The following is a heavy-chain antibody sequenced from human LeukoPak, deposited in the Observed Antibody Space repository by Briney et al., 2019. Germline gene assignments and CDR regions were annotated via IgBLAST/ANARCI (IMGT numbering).Heavy chain of an antibody. CDR3: ASRTTVTNALSFDY. D-gene: IGHD4-11*01. V-gene: IGHV4-38-2*01. Sequence: SETLSLTCGVSGYFVSSGYYWGWIRQPPGKGLEWIGNIYNTGSTYYNPSLKSRVTISVDTSNNQFSLKLISVTSADTAVYYCASRTTVTNALSFDYWGQGSLVIVSS. CDR2: IYNTGST. J-gene: IGHJ4*02. CDR1: GYFVSSGYY.